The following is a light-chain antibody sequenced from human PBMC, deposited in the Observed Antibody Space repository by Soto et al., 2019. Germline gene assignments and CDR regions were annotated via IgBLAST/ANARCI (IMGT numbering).Light chain of an antibody. V-gene: IGLV2-14*01. CDR2: DVS. J-gene: IGLJ2*01. Sequence: QSALTQPASVSGSPGQSITISCTGTSSDVGGYNYVSWYQQHPGKAPKLMIYDVSHRPSGVSNRFSGSKSGNAASLTISGRHAEDAADYYCSSYTSSSVVFGGGTQLTVL. CDR1: SSDVGGYNY. CDR3: SSYTSSSVV.